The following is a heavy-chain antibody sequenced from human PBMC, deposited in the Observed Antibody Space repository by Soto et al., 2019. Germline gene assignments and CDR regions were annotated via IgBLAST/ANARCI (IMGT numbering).Heavy chain of an antibody. V-gene: IGHV3-33*01. J-gene: IGHJ4*02. CDR1: GFTFSSYG. D-gene: IGHD3-16*01. CDR3: ARDGDVNTGFGKDY. Sequence: GGSLRLSCAASGFTFSSYGMHWVRQAPGKGLEWVAFIWHDGGNKFYAESVKGRFTISRDNSKNTLYLQMTSLSAEDTAMYYCARDGDVNTGFGKDYWGQGTLVTVS. CDR2: IWHDGGNK.